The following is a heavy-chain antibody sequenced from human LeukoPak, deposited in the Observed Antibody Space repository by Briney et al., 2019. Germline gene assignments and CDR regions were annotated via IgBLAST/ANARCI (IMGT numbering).Heavy chain of an antibody. J-gene: IGHJ5*02. V-gene: IGHV3-30*02. Sequence: GGSRRLSCAASGFTFSSYGMHWVRQAPGKGLEWVAFIRYDGSNKYYADSVKGRFTISRDNSKNTLYLQMNSLRAEDTAVYYCAKGGDYVWGSYRSSPTNWIDPWGQGTLVTVSS. CDR2: IRYDGSNK. CDR3: AKGGDYVWGSYRSSPTNWIDP. CDR1: GFTFSSYG. D-gene: IGHD3-16*02.